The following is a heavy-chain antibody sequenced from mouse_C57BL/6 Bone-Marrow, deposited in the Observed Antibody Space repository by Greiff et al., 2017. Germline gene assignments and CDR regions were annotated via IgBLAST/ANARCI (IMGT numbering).Heavy chain of an antibody. V-gene: IGHV1-50*01. Sequence: QVQLQQPGAELVKPGASVKLSCKASGYTFTSYWMQWVKQRPGQGLEWIGEIDPSDSYTNYNQKFKGKATLTVDTSSSTAYMQLSSLTSEDFAVYYCAVYYYGSSYGDYWGQGTTLTVSS. CDR2: IDPSDSYT. CDR3: AVYYYGSSYGDY. J-gene: IGHJ2*01. D-gene: IGHD1-1*01. CDR1: GYTFTSYW.